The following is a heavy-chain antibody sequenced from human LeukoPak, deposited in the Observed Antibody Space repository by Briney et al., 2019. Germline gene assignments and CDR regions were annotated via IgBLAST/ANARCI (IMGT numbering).Heavy chain of an antibody. CDR1: GFTLSGYW. J-gene: IGHJ6*02. V-gene: IGHV3-74*01. CDR3: TRVQAGRAGLMDV. D-gene: IGHD6-13*01. CDR2: IDPDGTTT. Sequence: GGSLRLSCAASGFTLSGYWMHWVRQAPGAGLVWVSRIDPDGTTTNYADSVKGRFTTSRDNAKNTLYLQMNSLRAEDTAVYYCTRVQAGRAGLMDVWGRGTTVSVSS.